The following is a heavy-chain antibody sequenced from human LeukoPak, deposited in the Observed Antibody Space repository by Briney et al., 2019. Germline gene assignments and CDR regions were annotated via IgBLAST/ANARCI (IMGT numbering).Heavy chain of an antibody. CDR3: ANPSGSDPVDY. V-gene: IGHV3-23*01. D-gene: IGHD1-26*01. J-gene: IGHJ4*02. Sequence: GGSLRLSCAASGFTFRSYAMSWVRQAPGKGREGVGGISGSGGRTYYADSVKGRVTISRDKSKKRLYMQMRSLTAEDTAVYYCANPSGSDPVDYWGQGTLVTVSS. CDR2: ISGSGGRT. CDR1: GFTFRSYA.